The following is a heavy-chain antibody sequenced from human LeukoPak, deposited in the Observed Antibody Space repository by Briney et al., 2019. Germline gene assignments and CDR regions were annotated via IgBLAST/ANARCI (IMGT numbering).Heavy chain of an antibody. Sequence: GGSLRLSCAASGFTFTNSWMSWVRQAPGKGLEWVANIKQDGNEEYYVDSVRGRFTISRDNAKNSLYLQMNSLRDEDTAVYYCARGEARFDYWGQGALVTVSS. CDR2: IKQDGNEE. V-gene: IGHV3-7*01. J-gene: IGHJ4*02. CDR3: ARGEARFDY. CDR1: GFTFTNSW.